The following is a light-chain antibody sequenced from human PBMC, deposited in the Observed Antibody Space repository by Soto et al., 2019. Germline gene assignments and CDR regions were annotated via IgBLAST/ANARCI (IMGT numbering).Light chain of an antibody. CDR3: QQRSNWPRT. V-gene: IGKV3-11*01. CDR1: QSVSRY. J-gene: IGKJ1*01. Sequence: EIVLTQSPVTLSLYPGERATLSCRASQSVSRYLAWYQQKVGQAPRLLIYDASNRATGIPARFSGSGSGTDFTLTISSLEPEDFAVYYCQQRSNWPRTFGQGTKVEIK. CDR2: DAS.